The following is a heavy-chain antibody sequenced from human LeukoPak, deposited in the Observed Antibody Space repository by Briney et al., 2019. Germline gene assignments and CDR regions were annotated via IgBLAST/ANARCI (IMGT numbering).Heavy chain of an antibody. Sequence: ASVKVSCKASGYTFTGYYMHWVRQAPGQGLEWVGWINPNSGGTNYAQKFQGRVTMTGDTSISTAYMELSRLRSDDTAVYYCARDLDFWSGYADYWGQGTLVTVSS. V-gene: IGHV1-2*02. CDR1: GYTFTGYY. J-gene: IGHJ4*02. CDR2: INPNSGGT. CDR3: ARDLDFWSGYADY. D-gene: IGHD3-3*01.